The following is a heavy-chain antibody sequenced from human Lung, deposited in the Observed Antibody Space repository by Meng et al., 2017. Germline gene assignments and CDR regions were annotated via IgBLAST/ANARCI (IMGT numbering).Heavy chain of an antibody. V-gene: IGHV1-69*13. CDR2: LIAVFDKT. J-gene: IGHJ4*02. Sequence: QVKLVQSGAEVKKPGSSVKVACKTSGGSFSTHTFSWVRQAPGQGLEWMGGLIAVFDKTKAAPRFQDRVTFTADESTSTAYMELSSLTFDDTAVYFCARGRRDEHLFDYWGQGTLVTVSS. D-gene: IGHD1/OR15-1a*01. CDR1: GGSFSTHT. CDR3: ARGRRDEHLFDY.